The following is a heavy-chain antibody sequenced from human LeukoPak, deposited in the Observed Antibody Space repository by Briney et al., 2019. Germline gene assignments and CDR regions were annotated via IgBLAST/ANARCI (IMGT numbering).Heavy chain of an antibody. CDR2: ISGSGGST. J-gene: IGHJ6*02. D-gene: IGHD2-2*02. V-gene: IGHV3-23*01. CDR1: GFIFSNYS. CDR3: AKDVDTLDV. Sequence: GGSLRLSCAASGFIFSNYSMSWVRQAPGKGLEWVSAISGSGGSTYYAGSVKGRFTISRDNSKNTLYLQMNSLRAEDTAVYYCAKDVDTLDVWGQGTTVTVSS.